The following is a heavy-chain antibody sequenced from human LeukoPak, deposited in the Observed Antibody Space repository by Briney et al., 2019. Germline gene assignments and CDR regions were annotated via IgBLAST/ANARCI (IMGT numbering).Heavy chain of an antibody. D-gene: IGHD3-10*01. CDR1: GYTFTGYY. J-gene: IGHJ4*02. V-gene: IGHV1-2*02. CDR3: AREKSSRYYYGSGSYFLSDY. Sequence: ASVKVSCKASGYTFTGYYMHWVRQAPGQGLEWMGWINPNSGGTNYAQKFQGRVTMTRDTSISTAYMELSRLGSDDTAVYYCAREKSSRYYYGSGSYFLSDYWGQGTLVTVSS. CDR2: INPNSGGT.